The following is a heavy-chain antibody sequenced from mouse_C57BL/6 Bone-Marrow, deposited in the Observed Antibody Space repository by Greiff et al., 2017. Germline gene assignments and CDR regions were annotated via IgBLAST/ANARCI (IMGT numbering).Heavy chain of an antibody. Sequence: QVHVKQSDAELVKPGASVKISCKVSGYTFTDHTIHWMKQRPEQGLEWIGYIYPRDGSTKYNEKFKGKATLTADKSSSTAYMELNSLTSEDSAVYFCAQNYYGSSPYWYFDVWGTGTTVTVSS. J-gene: IGHJ1*03. D-gene: IGHD1-1*01. CDR3: AQNYYGSSPYWYFDV. CDR2: IYPRDGST. V-gene: IGHV1-78*01. CDR1: GYTFTDHT.